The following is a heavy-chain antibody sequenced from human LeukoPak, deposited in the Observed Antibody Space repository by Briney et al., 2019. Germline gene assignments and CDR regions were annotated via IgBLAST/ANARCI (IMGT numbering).Heavy chain of an antibody. Sequence: GGSLRLSCAASGFTFSTYWMSWVRQAPGKGLEWVANIKQDGSEKYYVDSVKGRFTISRDNAKNSLYLQMNSLRAEDTAVYYCARRWYSSTRNNYYYYYMDVWGKGTAVTVSS. CDR2: IKQDGSEK. CDR3: ARRWYSSTRNNYYYYYMDV. J-gene: IGHJ6*03. V-gene: IGHV3-7*01. CDR1: GFTFSTYW. D-gene: IGHD6-13*01.